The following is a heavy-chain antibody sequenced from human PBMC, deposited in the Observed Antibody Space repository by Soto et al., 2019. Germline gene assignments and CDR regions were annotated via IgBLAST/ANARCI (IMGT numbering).Heavy chain of an antibody. CDR3: ARTPFITATYAYYFAY. CDR1: GFTVSNNY. J-gene: IGHJ4*02. D-gene: IGHD3-22*01. Sequence: SLRLSCAGSGFTVSNNYMTWVRQPPGKGLEWVSIIYTSGAAYYADSVKGRFTISRDRSQNTVFLQMNNLTAQDTAIYYCARTPFITATYAYYFAYWGQGTLVTVSS. CDR2: IYTSGAA. V-gene: IGHV3-53*01.